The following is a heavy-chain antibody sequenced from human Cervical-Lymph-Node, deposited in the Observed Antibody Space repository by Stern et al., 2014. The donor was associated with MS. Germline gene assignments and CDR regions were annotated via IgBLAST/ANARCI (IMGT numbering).Heavy chain of an antibody. Sequence: MQLVESGAEVKQPGASMKVTCKASENTFTGYYIHWVRQAPGQGLELMGWINPNSGATTYAQRFQDRVSLTSDTSNTLAYMELDRLTSDDTAVYYCARISLGSGIDYWGQGSLVTVSS. CDR1: ENTFTGYY. J-gene: IGHJ4*02. CDR3: ARISLGSGIDY. D-gene: IGHD1-26*01. CDR2: INPNSGAT. V-gene: IGHV1-2*02.